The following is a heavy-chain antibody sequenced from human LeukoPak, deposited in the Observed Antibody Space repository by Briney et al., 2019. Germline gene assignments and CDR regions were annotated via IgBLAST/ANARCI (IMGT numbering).Heavy chain of an antibody. J-gene: IGHJ4*02. CDR2: ISASGST. V-gene: IGHV4-4*07. CDR1: NGSISIYY. Sequence: SETLSLTCTVSNGSISIYYWSWVRQPAGKGLEWIGRISASGSTNYNPSLKSRVTISVDTSKNQFSLKLSSVTAADTAVYYCARAHLYDYIWGGYRRAPYFDYWGQGTLVTVSS. D-gene: IGHD3-16*02. CDR3: ARAHLYDYIWGGYRRAPYFDY.